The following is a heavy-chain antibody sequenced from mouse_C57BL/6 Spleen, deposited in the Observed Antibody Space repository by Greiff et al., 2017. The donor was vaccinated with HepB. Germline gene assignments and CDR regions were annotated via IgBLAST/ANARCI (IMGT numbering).Heavy chain of an antibody. D-gene: IGHD1-1*01. CDR1: GYTFTEYT. CDR3: ARHDGRTYYYGSSFDY. Sequence: QVQLQQSGAELVKPGASVKLSCKASGYTFTEYTIHWVKQRSGQGLEWIGWFYPGSGSIKYNEKFKDKATLTADKSSSTVYMELSRLTSEDSAVYFCARHDGRTYYYGSSFDYWGQGTTLTVSS. CDR2: FYPGSGSI. V-gene: IGHV1-62-2*01. J-gene: IGHJ2*01.